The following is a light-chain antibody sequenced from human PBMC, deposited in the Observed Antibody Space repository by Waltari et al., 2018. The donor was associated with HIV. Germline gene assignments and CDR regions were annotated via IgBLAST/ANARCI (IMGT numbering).Light chain of an antibody. CDR3: QQYYNLLPT. Sequence: DIVMTQSPDSLCVSLGERATISCKSSQNLLKSSNKKNHLAWYQQRPRQPPKLLISWASTRESGVPDRFSGSGSGTDFTLTISSLQAEDVAVYYCQQYYNLLPTFGPGTKVDIK. CDR2: WAS. V-gene: IGKV4-1*01. CDR1: QNLLKSSNKKNH. J-gene: IGKJ3*01.